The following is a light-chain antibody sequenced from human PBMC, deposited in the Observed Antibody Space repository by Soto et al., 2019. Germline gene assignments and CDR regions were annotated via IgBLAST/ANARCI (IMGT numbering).Light chain of an antibody. Sequence: EIVLTQSPATLSLSPGERATLSCRASQSVSSYLAWYQQKPGQAPRLLIYHASNRATSTPARFSGSGSGTDFTLTISSLVPEDFAVYYCQQRSNWPLLTFGGGTKVEIK. J-gene: IGKJ4*01. CDR2: HAS. CDR3: QQRSNWPLLT. V-gene: IGKV3-11*01. CDR1: QSVSSY.